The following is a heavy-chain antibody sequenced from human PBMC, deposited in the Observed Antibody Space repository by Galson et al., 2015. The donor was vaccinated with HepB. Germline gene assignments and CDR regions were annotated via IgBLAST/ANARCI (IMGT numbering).Heavy chain of an antibody. CDR2: IWYDGSNK. D-gene: IGHD6-13*01. V-gene: IGHV3-33*01. J-gene: IGHJ4*02. CDR3: ARGSGQQLAYFDY. CDR1: GFTFSSYG. Sequence: SLRLSCAASGFTFSSYGMHWVRQAPGKGLEWVAVIWYDGSNKYYADSVEGRFTISRDNSKNTLYLQMNSLRAEDTAVYYCARGSGQQLAYFDYWGQGTLVTVSS.